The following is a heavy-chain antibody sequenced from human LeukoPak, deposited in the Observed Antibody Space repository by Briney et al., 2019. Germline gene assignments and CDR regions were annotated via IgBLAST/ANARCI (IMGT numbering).Heavy chain of an antibody. V-gene: IGHV3-30*03. CDR2: ISYDGSNK. CDR1: GFTFSSYG. D-gene: IGHD3-22*01. Sequence: PGGSLRLSCAASGFTFSSYGMHWVRQAPGKGLEWVAVISYDGSNKYYADSVKGRFTISRDNSKNTLYLQMNSLRAEDTAVYYCATAAYYYDSSGYYLDYWGQGTLVTVSS. J-gene: IGHJ4*02. CDR3: ATAAYYYDSSGYYLDY.